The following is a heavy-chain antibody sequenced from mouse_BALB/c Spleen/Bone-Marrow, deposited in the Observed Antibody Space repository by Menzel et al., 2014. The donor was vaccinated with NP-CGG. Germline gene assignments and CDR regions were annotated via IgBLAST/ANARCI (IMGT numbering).Heavy chain of an antibody. V-gene: IGHV1-9*01. CDR1: GYTFSSYW. J-gene: IGHJ1*01. D-gene: IGHD1-1*01. Sequence: QVHVKQSGAELMKPGASVKISRKATGYTFSSYWIEWVKQRPGHGLEWIGEILPGSGSTNYNEKFKGKATFTADTSSNTAYMQLSSLTSEDSAVYYCAREDGLWYFDVWGAGTTVPVSS. CDR3: AREDGLWYFDV. CDR2: ILPGSGST.